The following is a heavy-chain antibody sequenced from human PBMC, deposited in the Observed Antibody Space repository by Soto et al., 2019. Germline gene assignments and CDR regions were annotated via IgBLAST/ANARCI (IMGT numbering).Heavy chain of an antibody. D-gene: IGHD3-10*02. Sequence: QPGGALILSCAPSGFTFSNFAMGWVRQSPGKGLEWVSGISASGGTTYSADPVNGRFIISIDSAKKTMFLQMNNLRAEDTAVYYCALYTSDMFRFDYWGQGVLFTVSS. V-gene: IGHV3-23*01. CDR3: ALYTSDMFRFDY. CDR2: ISASGGTT. CDR1: GFTFSNFA. J-gene: IGHJ4*02.